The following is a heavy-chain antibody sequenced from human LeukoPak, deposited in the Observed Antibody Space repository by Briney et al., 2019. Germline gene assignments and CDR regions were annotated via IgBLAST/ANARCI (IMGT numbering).Heavy chain of an antibody. D-gene: IGHD7-27*01. CDR2: IKQDGSEK. V-gene: IGHV3-7*01. J-gene: IGHJ3*02. CDR1: GFTFSNYW. Sequence: GGSLRLSCAASGFTFSNYWMSWVRQAPGKGLEWVANIKQDGSEKFYVDSVKGRFTISRDNAKNTLYLQMNSLRAEDTAVYYCARENWGLLGDAFDIWGQGTMVTASS. CDR3: ARENWGLLGDAFDI.